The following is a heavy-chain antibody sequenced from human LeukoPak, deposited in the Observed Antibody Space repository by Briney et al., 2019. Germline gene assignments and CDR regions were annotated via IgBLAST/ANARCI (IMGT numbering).Heavy chain of an antibody. CDR1: GGTFSSYA. D-gene: IGHD3-22*01. CDR3: ARENGSGYYSGYFDY. J-gene: IGHJ4*02. Sequence: SVKVSCKASGGTFSSYAISWVRQAPGQGLEWMGRIIPIFGIANYAQKFQGRVTITADKSTSTAYMELSSLRSEDTAVHYCARENGSGYYSGYFDYWGQGTLVTVSS. CDR2: IIPIFGIA. V-gene: IGHV1-69*04.